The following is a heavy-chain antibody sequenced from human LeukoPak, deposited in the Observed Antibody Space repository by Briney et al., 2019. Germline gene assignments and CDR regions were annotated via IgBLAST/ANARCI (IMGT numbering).Heavy chain of an antibody. CDR3: ARTRGPTATHPDF. J-gene: IGHJ4*02. Sequence: PGGPLRLSCAASGFTFSYYAMTWVRQAPGKGPEWVSGIYGRGGITYYADSVKGRFTISRDDSKNTLYLHMNSLRAEDSALYYCARTRGPTATHPDFWGQGTLVTVSS. CDR2: IYGRGGIT. D-gene: IGHD1-14*01. V-gene: IGHV3-23*01. CDR1: GFTFSYYA.